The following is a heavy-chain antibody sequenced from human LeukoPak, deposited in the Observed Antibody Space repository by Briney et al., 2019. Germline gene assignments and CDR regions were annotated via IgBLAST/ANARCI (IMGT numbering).Heavy chain of an antibody. V-gene: IGHV3-23*01. CDR2: ISGSGGST. CDR1: GLTFSSYA. CDR3: AKDWRRGVAGNLDY. J-gene: IGHJ4*02. D-gene: IGHD6-19*01. Sequence: GGSLRLSCAASGLTFSSYAMSWVRQAPGKGLEWVSAISGSGGSTYYADSVKGRFTISRDNSKNTLYLQMNSLRAEDTAVYYCAKDWRRGVAGNLDYWGQGTLVTVSS.